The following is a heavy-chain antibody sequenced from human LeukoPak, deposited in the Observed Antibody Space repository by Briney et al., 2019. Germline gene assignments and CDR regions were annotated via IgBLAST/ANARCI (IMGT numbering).Heavy chain of an antibody. J-gene: IGHJ4*02. D-gene: IGHD3-10*01. CDR2: ISSSSTI. CDR1: GFTFSSYS. Sequence: GGSLRLSCAASGFTFSSYSMNWVRQAPGKGLEWVSYISSSSTIYYADSVKGRFTISRDNAKNSLYLQMNSLRAEDTAVYYCARVRLGEAFDYWGQGTLVTVSS. CDR3: ARVRLGEAFDY. V-gene: IGHV3-48*04.